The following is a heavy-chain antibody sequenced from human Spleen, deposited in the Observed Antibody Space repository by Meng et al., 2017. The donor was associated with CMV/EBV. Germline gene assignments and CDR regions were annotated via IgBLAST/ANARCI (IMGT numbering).Heavy chain of an antibody. CDR1: GYTFTGYY. CDR3: ARADTIFGATRLVDV. CDR2: INPNSGGT. J-gene: IGHJ6*02. Sequence: ASVKGSCKASGYTFTGYYMHWVRQAPGQGLEWMGWINPNSGGTNYAQKFQDRVTMSRFTSISTADMELSRLRSDDTAVYYCARADTIFGATRLVDVWGQGTTVTVSS. V-gene: IGHV1-2*02. D-gene: IGHD3-3*01.